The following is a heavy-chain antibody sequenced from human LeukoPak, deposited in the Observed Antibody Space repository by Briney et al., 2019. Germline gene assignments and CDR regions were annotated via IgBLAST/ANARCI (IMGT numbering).Heavy chain of an antibody. V-gene: IGHV3-23*01. D-gene: IGHD6-19*01. CDR3: AKDRAVAGVSVHDY. CDR1: GFTFSSYA. Sequence: PGGSLRLFCAASGFTFSSYAMSWVRQAPGKGLEWVSAISGSGGSTYYADSVKGRFTISRDNSKNTLYLQMNSLRAEDTAVYYCAKDRAVAGVSVHDYWGQGTLVTVSS. J-gene: IGHJ4*02. CDR2: ISGSGGST.